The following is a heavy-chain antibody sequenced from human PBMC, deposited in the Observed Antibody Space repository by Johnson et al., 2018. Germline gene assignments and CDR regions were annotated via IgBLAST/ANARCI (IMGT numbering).Heavy chain of an antibody. CDR2: IKKEVQGGTT. J-gene: IGHJ6*04. CDR3: STDWMDV. Sequence: VQLVESGGGLVKXGGSXRLSCVVSGFTFTNAWMSWVRQAPGKGLEGVGRIKKEVQGGTTDYAAPGKGRLIISRDDSRDTLYLQMNSLKTEDTAGYYCSTDWMDVWGKGTTVTVSS. V-gene: IGHV3-15*01. CDR1: GFTFTNAW.